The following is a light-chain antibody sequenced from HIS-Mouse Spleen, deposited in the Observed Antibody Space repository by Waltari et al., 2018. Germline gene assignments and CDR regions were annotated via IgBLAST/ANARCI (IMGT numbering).Light chain of an antibody. Sequence: QSVLTQPPSASGTPGQRVTISCSGSSSNIGSNTVNWYQQLPGTAPKLLMYSNNQRPSGVRDRVSGSKSGNSASRASSGLQSEDEADYYCAAWDDSLNGYVFGTGTKVTVL. CDR1: SSNIGSNT. J-gene: IGLJ1*01. CDR2: SNN. V-gene: IGLV1-44*01. CDR3: AAWDDSLNGYV.